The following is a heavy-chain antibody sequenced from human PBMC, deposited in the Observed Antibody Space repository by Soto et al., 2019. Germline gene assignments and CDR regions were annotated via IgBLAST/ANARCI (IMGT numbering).Heavy chain of an antibody. V-gene: IGHV3-23*01. CDR2: IMNSGAGT. CDR1: GFPFSTYA. D-gene: IGHD6-19*01. Sequence: GGSLRLSCAASGFPFSTYAMIWVRQAPGKGLEWVSTIMNSGAGTYYPDSMMGRFTIARDNSKNTVYLQMNSLRAEDTAVYYCAKDLAATVFNFESWGQGTLVTVSS. CDR3: AKDLAATVFNFES. J-gene: IGHJ4*02.